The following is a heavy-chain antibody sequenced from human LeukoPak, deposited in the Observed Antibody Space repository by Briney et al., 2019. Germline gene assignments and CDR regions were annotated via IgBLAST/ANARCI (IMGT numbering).Heavy chain of an antibody. V-gene: IGHV1-2*02. CDR3: AKSYYDSSGYLSAFDF. J-gene: IGHJ3*01. CDR2: INPKSGGT. D-gene: IGHD3-22*01. CDR1: GYTFTGYY. Sequence: GASVKVSCKASGYTFTGYYMHWVRQAPGQGLEWMGWINPKSGGTKYAQKFQGRVTMTRDTSISTAYMELSSLRSDDTAVYYCAKSYYDSSGYLSAFDFWGQGTMVTVSS.